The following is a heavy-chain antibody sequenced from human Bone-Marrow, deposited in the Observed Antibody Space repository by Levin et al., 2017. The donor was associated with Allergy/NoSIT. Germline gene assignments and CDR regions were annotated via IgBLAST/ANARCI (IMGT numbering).Heavy chain of an antibody. J-gene: IGHJ4*02. Sequence: GESLKISCQGSGYSFTTGWISWVRQMPGKGLEWMGRIDPGDSYTDHSPSFQGHVSFSVDKSINTVYLQWSSLKASDTAMSYCARMGYGSAWAFDYWGQGTLVTVSS. CDR3: ARMGYGSAWAFDY. CDR1: GYSFTTGW. D-gene: IGHD6-19*01. CDR2: IDPGDSYT. V-gene: IGHV5-10-1*01.